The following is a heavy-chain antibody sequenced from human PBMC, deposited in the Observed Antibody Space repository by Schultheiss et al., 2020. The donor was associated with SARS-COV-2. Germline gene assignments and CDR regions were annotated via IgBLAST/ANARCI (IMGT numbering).Heavy chain of an antibody. J-gene: IGHJ4*02. D-gene: IGHD3-10*01. CDR3: ARDLHLSRESFDY. CDR2: IYHSGST. V-gene: IGHV4-59*12. CDR1: GGSISSYY. Sequence: SETLSLTCTVSGGSISSYYWSWIRQPPGKGLEWIGEIYHSGSTNYNPSLKSRVTISVDKSKNQFSLKLSSVTAAGTAVYYCARDLHLSRESFDYWGQGTLVTVSS.